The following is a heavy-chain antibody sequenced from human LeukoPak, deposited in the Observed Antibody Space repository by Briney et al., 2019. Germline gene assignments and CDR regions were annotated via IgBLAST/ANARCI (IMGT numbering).Heavy chain of an antibody. Sequence: SVKVSCKASGGTFSSYAISWVRQAPGQGLEWMGRIIPILGIANYAQKFQGRVTITADKSTSTAYMELSSLRSEDTAVYYCARDHSSGSCMDYWGQGTLVTVSS. V-gene: IGHV1-69*04. J-gene: IGHJ4*02. CDR3: ARDHSSGSCMDY. CDR1: GGTFSSYA. CDR2: IIPILGIA. D-gene: IGHD1-26*01.